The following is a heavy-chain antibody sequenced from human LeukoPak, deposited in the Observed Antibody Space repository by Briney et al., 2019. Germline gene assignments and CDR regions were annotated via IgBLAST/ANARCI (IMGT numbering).Heavy chain of an antibody. D-gene: IGHD3-16*01. CDR1: GFTFSSYA. J-gene: IGHJ4*02. CDR3: AKGGTFFED. V-gene: IGHV3-23*01. CDR2: IGGYGNTT. Sequence: PGGSLRLSCAASGFTFSSYAMSWVRQAPGKGLDWVSSIGGYGNTTYYADSVKGRFTISRDNAKNTLFLQLNSLRADDTAVYFCAKGGTFFEDWGQGTLLTVSS.